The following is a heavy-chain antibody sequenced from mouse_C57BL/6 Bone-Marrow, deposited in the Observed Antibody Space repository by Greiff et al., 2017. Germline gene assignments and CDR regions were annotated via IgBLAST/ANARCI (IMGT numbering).Heavy chain of an antibody. Sequence: VQGVESGPGLVAPSQSLSITCTVSGFSLTSYAISWVRQPPGKGLEWIGVIWTGGGTNYNSALKSRLSISKDNSKSQVFLKMNSLQTDDTARYYCAITVVGAMDYWVQGTSVTVSS. V-gene: IGHV2-9-1*01. CDR2: IWTGGGT. D-gene: IGHD1-1*01. CDR3: AITVVGAMDY. J-gene: IGHJ4*01. CDR1: GFSLTSYA.